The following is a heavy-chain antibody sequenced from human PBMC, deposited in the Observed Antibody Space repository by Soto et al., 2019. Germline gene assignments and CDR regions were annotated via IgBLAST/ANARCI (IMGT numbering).Heavy chain of an antibody. CDR1: GGSISSYY. J-gene: IGHJ5*02. CDR3: AGMYSSSWYSNWFDP. V-gene: IGHV4-59*01. D-gene: IGHD6-13*01. Sequence: PSETLSLTCTVSGGSISSYYWSWIRQPPGKGLEWIGYIYYSGSTNYNPSLKSRVTISVDTSKNQFSLKLSSVTAADTAVYYCAGMYSSSWYSNWFDPWGQGTLVTVSS. CDR2: IYYSGST.